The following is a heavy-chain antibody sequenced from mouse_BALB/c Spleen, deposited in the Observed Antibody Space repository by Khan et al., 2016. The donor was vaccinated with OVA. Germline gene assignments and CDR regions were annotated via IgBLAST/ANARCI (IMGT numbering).Heavy chain of an antibody. J-gene: IGHJ1*01. V-gene: IGHV2-9*02. CDR1: GFSLTSYG. CDR3: ARDTTVESGWYFDV. D-gene: IGHD1-1*01. CDR2: IWAGGST. Sequence: VELVESGPGLVAPSQSLSITCTVSGFSLTSYGVHWVRQPPGKGLEWLGVIWAGGSTNYNSALLSRLSISKDNSKSQVFLKMNSLQTDDTAMYYCARDTTVESGWYFDVWGAGTTVTVSS.